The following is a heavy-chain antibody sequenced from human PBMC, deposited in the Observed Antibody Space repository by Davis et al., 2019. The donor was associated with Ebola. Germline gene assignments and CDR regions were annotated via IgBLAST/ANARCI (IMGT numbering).Heavy chain of an antibody. CDR3: ARGRDYVTELDY. J-gene: IGHJ4*02. Sequence: MPSETLSLTCTVSGGSISSSSYYWGWIRQPPGKGLEWIGSIYYSGSTYYNPSLKSRVTISVDTSKNQFSLKLSSVTAADTAMYYCARGRDYVTELDYWGQGTLVTVSS. V-gene: IGHV4-39*07. D-gene: IGHD3-16*01. CDR1: GGSISSSSYY. CDR2: IYYSGST.